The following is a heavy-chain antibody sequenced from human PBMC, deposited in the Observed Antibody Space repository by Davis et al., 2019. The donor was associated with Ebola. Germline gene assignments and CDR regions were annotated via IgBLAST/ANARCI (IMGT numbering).Heavy chain of an antibody. V-gene: IGHV3-13*01. CDR3: ARAGFGSTWFDC. CDR1: GFTFRSYD. Sequence: GSLSLSCASSGFTFRSYDMHWVRQATGKGLESVSAIGAAGDTYYPVSVKGRFTSSRENAKNSLYLQMNSLRAEDTAVYYCARAGFGSTWFDCWGQGILVTVSS. D-gene: IGHD6-13*01. J-gene: IGHJ5*01. CDR2: IGAAGDT.